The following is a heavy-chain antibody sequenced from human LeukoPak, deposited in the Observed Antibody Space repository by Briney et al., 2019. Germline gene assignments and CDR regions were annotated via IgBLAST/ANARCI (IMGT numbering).Heavy chain of an antibody. D-gene: IGHD5-18*01. J-gene: IGHJ4*02. Sequence: SETLSLICTVSGGSISTYHWNWIRKAPGKGLEWIGSMQSTGNSNYNPSLRSRVTMFVDTSKNHISLELSYVTAADTAVYYCARDREHSYGRYFDYWGQGILVTVSS. V-gene: IGHV4-59*01. CDR2: MQSTGNS. CDR3: ARDREHSYGRYFDY. CDR1: GGSISTYH.